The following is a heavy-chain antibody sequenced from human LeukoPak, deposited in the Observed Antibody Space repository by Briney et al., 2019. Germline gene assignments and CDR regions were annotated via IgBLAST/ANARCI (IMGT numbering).Heavy chain of an antibody. J-gene: IGHJ5*01. D-gene: IGHD3-3*01. Sequence: GGCLRLSCAASGFTFSDYYMSWVRQAPGEGLDWVAAIKPDGSEQYYVDSVKGRFTISRDNAKNSLFLQMNSLRAEDTALYYCARGEKSGVAYTNWLDSWGQGTLVPVSS. CDR2: IKPDGSEQ. CDR1: GFTFSDYY. CDR3: ARGEKSGVAYTNWLDS. V-gene: IGHV3-7*01.